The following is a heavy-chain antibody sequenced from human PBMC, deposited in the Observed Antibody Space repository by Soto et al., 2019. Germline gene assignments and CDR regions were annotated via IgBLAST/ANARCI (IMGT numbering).Heavy chain of an antibody. Sequence: EVQMVESGGGLVQPGGSLRLSCAVSGFTVITNYISWVRQAPGKGLEWVSDIYAGGNTYYADSVKGRFAISRDNSKNTLYLEMNSLRAEDTAVYYCARQKSIVGATGYFDYWGQGTLVSVSS. CDR1: GFTVITNY. V-gene: IGHV3-66*04. CDR2: IYAGGNT. CDR3: ARQKSIVGATGYFDY. J-gene: IGHJ4*02. D-gene: IGHD1-26*01.